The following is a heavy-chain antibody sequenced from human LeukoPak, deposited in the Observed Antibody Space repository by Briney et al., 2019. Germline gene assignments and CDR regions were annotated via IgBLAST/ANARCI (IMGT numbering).Heavy chain of an antibody. CDR1: GYTLTELS. J-gene: IGHJ4*02. CDR3: ATVSCSSTSCYEEKYYFDY. CDR2: FDPEDGET. Sequence: ASVKVPCKVSGYTLTELSMHWVRQAPGKGLEWMGGFDPEDGETIYAQKFQSRVTMTEDTSTDTAYMELSSLRSEDTAVYYCATVSCSSTSCYEEKYYFDYWGQGTLVTVSS. D-gene: IGHD2-2*01. V-gene: IGHV1-24*01.